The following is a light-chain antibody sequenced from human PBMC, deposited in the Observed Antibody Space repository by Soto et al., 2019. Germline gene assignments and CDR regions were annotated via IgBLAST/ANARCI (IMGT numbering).Light chain of an antibody. J-gene: IGKJ2*01. Sequence: DIQMTQSPSSLSASVGDRVTITCWASRSISTYLHWYQQKPGKAPKLLIYGASILQSGVPSTFSGSGSGTDFTLTISSLQPEDFATYYCQQTYTTPRTFGQGTKLEIK. CDR1: RSISTY. V-gene: IGKV1-39*01. CDR3: QQTYTTPRT. CDR2: GAS.